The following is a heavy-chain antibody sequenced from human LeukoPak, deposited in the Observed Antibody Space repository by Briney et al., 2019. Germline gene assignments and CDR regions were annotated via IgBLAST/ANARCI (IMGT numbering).Heavy chain of an antibody. D-gene: IGHD2-15*01. CDR2: ISAYNGNT. Sequence: ASAKVSCKASGYTFTSYGISWVRQAPGQGLEWMGWISAYNGNTNYAQKLQGRVTMTTDTSTSTAYMELRSLRSDDTAVYYCAREYCSGGSCSFDYWGQGTLVTVSS. CDR3: AREYCSGGSCSFDY. CDR1: GYTFTSYG. V-gene: IGHV1-18*04. J-gene: IGHJ4*02.